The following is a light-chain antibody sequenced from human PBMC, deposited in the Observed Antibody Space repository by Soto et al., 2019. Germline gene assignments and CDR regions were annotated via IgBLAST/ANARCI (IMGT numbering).Light chain of an antibody. Sequence: EIVLTQSPGTLSLSPGERATLSCRSSQSISSSYLAWYQQKLGQAPRFLIYGASSRATGIPDRFSGSGSGTDFTLTINRLEPEDFATYYCQESFSSLWGTCGQGTRWIS. V-gene: IGKV3-20*01. CDR3: QESFSSLWGT. J-gene: IGKJ1*01. CDR1: QSISSSY. CDR2: GAS.